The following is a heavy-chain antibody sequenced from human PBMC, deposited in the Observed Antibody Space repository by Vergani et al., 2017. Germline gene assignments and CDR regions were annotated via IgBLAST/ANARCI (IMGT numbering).Heavy chain of an antibody. CDR2: IIPIFGTA. Sequence: QVQLVQSGAEVKKPGSSVKVSCKASGGTFSSYAISWVRQAPGQGLEWMGGIIPIFGTANYAQKFQGRVTITADESTSTAYMELSSQRSEDTAVYYCAREGYGGNSVGAADWGQGTLVTVSS. CDR1: GGTFSSYA. V-gene: IGHV1-69*01. CDR3: AREGYGGNSVGAAD. D-gene: IGHD4-23*01. J-gene: IGHJ4*02.